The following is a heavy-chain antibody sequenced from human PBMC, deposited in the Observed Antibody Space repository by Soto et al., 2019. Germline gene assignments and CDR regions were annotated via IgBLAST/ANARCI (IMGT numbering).Heavy chain of an antibody. Sequence: ASVKVSCKASGYTFTSYAMHWVRQAPGQRLEWMGWINAGNGNTKYSQKFQGRVTITRDTSASTAYMELSSLRSEDTAVNYCARDSSGWYSLPDYWGQGTLVTVSS. CDR1: GYTFTSYA. J-gene: IGHJ4*02. D-gene: IGHD6-19*01. V-gene: IGHV1-3*01. CDR3: ARDSSGWYSLPDY. CDR2: INAGNGNT.